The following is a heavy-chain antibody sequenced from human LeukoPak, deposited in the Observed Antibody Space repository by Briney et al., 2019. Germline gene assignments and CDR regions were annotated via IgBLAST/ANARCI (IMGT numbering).Heavy chain of an antibody. D-gene: IGHD3-10*01. Sequence: GGPLRLSCAASGFTFSTYKMNWVRQAPGKGQEWVSYISSSSSTIYYADSVKGRFTISRDNAKNSLYLQMNSLRAEDTAVYYCAREAYYYGSGSLPLNYWGQGTLVTVSS. CDR3: AREAYYYGSGSLPLNY. V-gene: IGHV3-48*01. J-gene: IGHJ4*02. CDR2: ISSSSSTI. CDR1: GFTFSTYK.